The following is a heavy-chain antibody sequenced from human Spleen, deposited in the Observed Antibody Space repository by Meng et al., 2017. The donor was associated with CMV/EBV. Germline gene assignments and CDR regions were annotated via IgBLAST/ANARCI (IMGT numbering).Heavy chain of an antibody. CDR3: ARDLEVHSSYDFWSGYRTRVGYFDY. D-gene: IGHD3-3*01. Sequence: WSWGRQPPGKGREWIGEIYQSGSTTYNPSLKSRVTISVDKSKNQFSLKLSSVTAADTAVYYCARDLEVHSSYDFWSGYRTRVGYFDYWGQGTLVTVSS. CDR2: IYQSGST. J-gene: IGHJ4*02. V-gene: IGHV4-4*02.